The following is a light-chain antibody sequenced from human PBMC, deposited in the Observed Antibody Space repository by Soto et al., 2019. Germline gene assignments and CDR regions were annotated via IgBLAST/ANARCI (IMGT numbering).Light chain of an antibody. V-gene: IGKV1-9*01. Sequence: DIQLTQSPSFLSASVGDRITITCRASQGISSYLAWYQQKPGKAPKLLIYAASTLQSGVPSRFSGSGSGTEFTITISSLQPEEFATYYYQQLSSDPRTFGQGTKVDIK. J-gene: IGKJ1*01. CDR3: QQLSSDPRT. CDR1: QGISSY. CDR2: AAS.